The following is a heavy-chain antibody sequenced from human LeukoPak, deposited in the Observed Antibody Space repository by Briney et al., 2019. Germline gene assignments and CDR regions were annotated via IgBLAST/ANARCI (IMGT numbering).Heavy chain of an antibody. Sequence: SVKVSCKASGGTFSSYAISWVRQARGQGLEWMGGIIPIFGTANYAQKFQGRVTITADESTGTAYMELSSLRSEDTAVYYCARPFSRYYDILTGYHSFDYWGQGTLVTVSS. V-gene: IGHV1-69*01. CDR1: GGTFSSYA. CDR2: IIPIFGTA. CDR3: ARPFSRYYDILTGYHSFDY. D-gene: IGHD3-9*01. J-gene: IGHJ4*02.